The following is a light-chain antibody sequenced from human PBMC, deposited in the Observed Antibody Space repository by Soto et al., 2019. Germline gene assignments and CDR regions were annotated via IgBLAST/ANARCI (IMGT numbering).Light chain of an antibody. CDR3: QQYGNSPQIT. V-gene: IGKV3-20*01. CDR1: QSVRNSY. CDR2: GAS. J-gene: IGKJ5*01. Sequence: EIVLTQSPGTLSLSPGDRATLSCRASQSVRNSYLAWYQQKPGQAPRLLISGASSRSTGIPDRFSDNGSGTDFTLTISRLEPEDFAVYYCQQYGNSPQITFGQGTRLEIK.